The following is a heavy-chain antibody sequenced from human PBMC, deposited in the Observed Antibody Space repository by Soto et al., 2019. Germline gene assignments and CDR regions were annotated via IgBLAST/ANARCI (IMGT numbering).Heavy chain of an antibody. D-gene: IGHD2-15*01. CDR1: GGSISSNF. Sequence: SETLSLTCTVSGGSISSNFWSWIRQPPGKGLEWVGHMNHSGNNDYNPSLMSRVTISVDTSKNQFPLKLSSVTAADTAVYYCARNTPAISISDHWGQGTLVTVSS. J-gene: IGHJ4*02. CDR2: MNHSGNN. V-gene: IGHV4-4*08. CDR3: ARNTPAISISDH.